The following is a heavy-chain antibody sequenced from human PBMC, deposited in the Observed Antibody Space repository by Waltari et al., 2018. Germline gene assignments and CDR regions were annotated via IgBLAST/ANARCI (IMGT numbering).Heavy chain of an antibody. D-gene: IGHD4-17*01. V-gene: IGHV1-24*01. CDR1: GYTLTELT. J-gene: IGHJ4*02. CDR2: FDPEDGET. CDR3: ATGYNTVTTLDY. Sequence: QVQLVQSGAEVKKPGASVKVSGTVSGYTLTELTMPWVRQAPGKGLEWMGGFDPEDGETIYAQKFQGRVTMTEDTSTDTAYMELSSLRSEDTAVYYCATGYNTVTTLDYWGQGTLVTVSS.